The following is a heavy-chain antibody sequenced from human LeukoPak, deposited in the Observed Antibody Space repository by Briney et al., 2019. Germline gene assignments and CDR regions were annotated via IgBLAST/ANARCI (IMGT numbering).Heavy chain of an antibody. D-gene: IGHD3-22*01. J-gene: IGHJ6*02. Sequence: GGSLRLSCAGSGFTFSHFWMSWVRQAPGKGLEWVAYIKKTGIETYYLDSVKGRFTITRDNNRNSLFLQMYSLRAEDTAVYFCARVPLLRYYYDSSGYYYAGYYGMDVWGQGTTVTVSS. V-gene: IGHV3-7*01. CDR3: ARVPLLRYYYDSSGYYYAGYYGMDV. CDR2: IKKTGIET. CDR1: GFTFSHFW.